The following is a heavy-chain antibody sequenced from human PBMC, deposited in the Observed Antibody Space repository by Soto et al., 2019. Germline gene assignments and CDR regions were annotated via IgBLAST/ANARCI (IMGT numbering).Heavy chain of an antibody. D-gene: IGHD2-15*01. Sequence: PSETLSLTCAVYGGSFSGYYWSWIRQPPGKGLEWIGEINHSGSTNYNPSLKSRVTISVDTSKNQFSLKLSSVTAADTAVYYCARGPLGYCSGGSCPKGAVDIWGQRTMVTVSS. CDR3: ARGPLGYCSGGSCPKGAVDI. CDR1: GGSFSGYY. CDR2: INHSGST. J-gene: IGHJ3*02. V-gene: IGHV4-34*01.